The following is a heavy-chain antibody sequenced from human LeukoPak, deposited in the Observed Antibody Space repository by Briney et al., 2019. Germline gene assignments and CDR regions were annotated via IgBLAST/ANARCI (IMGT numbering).Heavy chain of an antibody. V-gene: IGHV4-59*08. J-gene: IGHJ6*02. D-gene: IGHD2-2*01. Sequence: SETLSLTCTVSGDSISSQYWSWLRQPPGKGLEWIGYIYYSGRTNYNPSLKSRVTISEDTSKNQFSLKVTSVTAADTAVYYCARSYQTYYYGMDVWGQGTTVTVSS. CDR2: IYYSGRT. CDR3: ARSYQTYYYGMDV. CDR1: GDSISSQY.